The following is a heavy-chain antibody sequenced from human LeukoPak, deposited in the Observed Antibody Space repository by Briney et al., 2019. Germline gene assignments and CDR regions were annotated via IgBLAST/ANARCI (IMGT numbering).Heavy chain of an antibody. D-gene: IGHD3-3*01. Sequence: GASVKVSCKASGYTFTGYYMHWVRQAPGQGLEWMGWINPNSGGTNYAQKFQGRVTMTRDTSISTAYMELSRLRSDDTAVYYCARGQRFYGVHSLTYYFDYWGQGTLVTVSS. CDR1: GYTFTGYY. V-gene: IGHV1-2*02. CDR2: INPNSGGT. CDR3: ARGQRFYGVHSLTYYFDY. J-gene: IGHJ4*02.